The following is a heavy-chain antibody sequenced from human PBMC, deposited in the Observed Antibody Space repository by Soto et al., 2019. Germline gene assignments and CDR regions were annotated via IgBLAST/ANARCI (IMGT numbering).Heavy chain of an antibody. Sequence: QVQLVQSGAEVKKPGASVKVSCKASGYTFTSYAIHWVRQAPGQRLEWMGWINADNGNTKYSQKFQGRYTITRDPSASTAHMEVSSLRSEDTAVYYCARDWGNYYYGMDVWGQGTTVTVSS. CDR3: ARDWGNYYYGMDV. J-gene: IGHJ6*02. CDR1: GYTFTSYA. V-gene: IGHV1-3*01. CDR2: INADNGNT. D-gene: IGHD7-27*01.